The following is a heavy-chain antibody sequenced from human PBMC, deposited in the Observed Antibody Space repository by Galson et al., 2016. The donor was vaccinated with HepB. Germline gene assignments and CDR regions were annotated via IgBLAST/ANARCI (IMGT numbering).Heavy chain of an antibody. J-gene: IGHJ4*02. D-gene: IGHD1-26*01. CDR1: GFPFSDRW. Sequence: SLRLSCAASGFPFSDRWMDWVRQAPGKGLEWVGRIRSRAASYITDYAASVKDRFTISRDDSKNSLFLQMNSLKIEATAVYYCGDVGRGATGWGQGTLVSVSS. CDR2: IRSRAASYIT. CDR3: GDVGRGATG. V-gene: IGHV3-72*01.